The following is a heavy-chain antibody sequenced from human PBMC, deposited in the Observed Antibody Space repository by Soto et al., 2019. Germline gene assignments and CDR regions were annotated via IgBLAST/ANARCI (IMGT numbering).Heavy chain of an antibody. Sequence: GGSLRLSCAASGFTFSSYAMSWVRQAPGKGLEWVSAISGSGGSTYYADSVKGRFTISRDNSKNTLYLQMNSLRAEYTAVYYCAKDARKGYSYGLDYWGQGTLVTVSS. CDR3: AKDARKGYSYGLDY. D-gene: IGHD5-18*01. V-gene: IGHV3-23*01. J-gene: IGHJ4*02. CDR2: ISGSGGST. CDR1: GFTFSSYA.